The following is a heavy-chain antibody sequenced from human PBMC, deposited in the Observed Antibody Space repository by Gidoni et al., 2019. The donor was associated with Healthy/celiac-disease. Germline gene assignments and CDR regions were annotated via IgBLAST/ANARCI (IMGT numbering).Heavy chain of an antibody. D-gene: IGHD1-26*01. CDR3: AKELGPSGSYYFDY. V-gene: IGHV3-9*01. Sequence: SWNSGSIGYADSVKGRFTISRDNAKNSLYLQMNSLRAEDTALYYCAKELGPSGSYYFDYWGQGTLVTVSS. J-gene: IGHJ4*02. CDR2: SWNSGSI.